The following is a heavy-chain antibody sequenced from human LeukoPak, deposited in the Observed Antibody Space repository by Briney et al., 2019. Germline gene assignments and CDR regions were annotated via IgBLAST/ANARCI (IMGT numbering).Heavy chain of an antibody. CDR2: IYSGGST. J-gene: IGHJ4*02. CDR1: GFTVSSNY. V-gene: IGHV3-66*01. Sequence: QAGGSLRLSCAASGFTVSSNYMSWVRQAPGKGLEWVSVIYSGGSTYYADSVKGRFTISRDNSKNTLYLQMNSLRAEDTAVYYCAKGGRDYDYVWGSYRFPYYFDYWGQGTLVTVSS. CDR3: AKGGRDYDYVWGSYRFPYYFDY. D-gene: IGHD3-16*02.